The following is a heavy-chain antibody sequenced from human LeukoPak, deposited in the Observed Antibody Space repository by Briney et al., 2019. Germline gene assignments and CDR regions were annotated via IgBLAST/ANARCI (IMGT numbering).Heavy chain of an antibody. CDR2: ISSDGSNT. V-gene: IGHV3-74*01. CDR1: GLLFSTYW. Sequence: PGGSLRLPCGACGLLFSTYWKHWLRQAPGKGLVWVSRISSDGSNTIYADPVKGRFTISRDNANNTLYLHMNSLRGDDTALYYFARELELRGAYYMDGWVKGTTVTVSS. CDR3: ARELELRGAYYMDG. D-gene: IGHD1-26*01. J-gene: IGHJ6*03.